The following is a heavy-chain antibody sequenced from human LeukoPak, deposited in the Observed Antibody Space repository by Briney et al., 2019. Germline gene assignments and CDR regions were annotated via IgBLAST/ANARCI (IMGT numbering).Heavy chain of an antibody. J-gene: IGHJ5*02. Sequence: PETLSLTCTLSVYSLYGGSSWGWIRQPPGRDLEWIGRFYHIGSTYYNPSLKSRVTISVDTSTNKFSLKLRPAPAAATALFHSARNDIVVVPAAPLAWFDPWGQGTLVTVSS. CDR3: ARNDIVVVPAAPLAWFDP. V-gene: IGHV4-38-2*02. D-gene: IGHD2-2*01. CDR2: FYHIGST. CDR1: VYSLYGGSS.